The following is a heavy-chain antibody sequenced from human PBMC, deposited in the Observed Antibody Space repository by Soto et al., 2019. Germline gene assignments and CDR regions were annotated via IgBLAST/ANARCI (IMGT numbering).Heavy chain of an antibody. CDR2: IIPMLGTT. CDR1: GGTFSSFA. J-gene: IGHJ4*02. D-gene: IGHD1-26*01. V-gene: IGHV1-69*01. CDR3: ARNLVRGGSYSEALNYFDY. Sequence: QVQLVQSGAEVKKPGSSVKVSCKASGGTFSSFAISWVRQAPGQGLEWMGGIIPMLGTTKDAQKFQGRVTITADESTSTAYMELSSLRSEDTAVYYCARNLVRGGSYSEALNYFDYWGQGTLVTVSS.